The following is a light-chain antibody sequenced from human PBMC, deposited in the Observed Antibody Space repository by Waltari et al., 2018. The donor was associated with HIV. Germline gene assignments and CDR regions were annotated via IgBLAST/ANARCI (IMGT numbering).Light chain of an antibody. J-gene: IGKJ4*01. Sequence: DIQMTQSPSSLSASVGDRVTITCQASQDINNYLNWYQQKPGKAPQLLIYDTSILQSGVPPRFTGSGSGKDFTLTISNLQPEDIGTYYCLQYDYVLLTFGGGTKVDI. CDR2: DTS. CDR3: LQYDYVLLT. V-gene: IGKV1-33*01. CDR1: QDINNY.